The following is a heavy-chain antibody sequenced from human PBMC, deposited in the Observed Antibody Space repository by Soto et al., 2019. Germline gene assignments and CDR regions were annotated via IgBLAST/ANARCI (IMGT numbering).Heavy chain of an antibody. J-gene: IGHJ4*02. CDR1: GFAFSTFS. CDR2: NSFSSDTI. CDR3: ARVRYRYGRWLDY. V-gene: IGHV3-48*01. D-gene: IGHD5-18*01. Sequence: TGGSLRLSCAASGFAFSTFSMDWVRQAPGKGLEWVSYNSFSSDTIYYADSVKGRFTISRDNAKNSLYLQMDSLRAEDTAVYYCARVRYRYGRWLDYWGQGTLVTVSS.